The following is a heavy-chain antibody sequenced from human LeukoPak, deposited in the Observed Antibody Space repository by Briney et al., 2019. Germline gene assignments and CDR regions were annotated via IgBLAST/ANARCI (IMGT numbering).Heavy chain of an antibody. CDR1: GFTFSSYV. CDR2: IKSKPDGGTT. J-gene: IGHJ4*02. CDR3: TTDRPDY. Sequence: PGRSLRLSCAASGFTFSSYVMHWVRQAPGKGLEWVGRIKSKPDGGTTDYAAPVKGRFTISRDDSKNTLYLQMNSLKAEDTAVYYCTTDRPDYWGRGTLVTVSS. V-gene: IGHV3-15*01.